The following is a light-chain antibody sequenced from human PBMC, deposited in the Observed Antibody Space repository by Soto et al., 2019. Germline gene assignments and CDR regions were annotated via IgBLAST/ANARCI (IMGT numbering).Light chain of an antibody. V-gene: IGKV1-39*01. J-gene: IGKJ5*01. CDR1: QSISSY. Sequence: DIQMTQXPSSXXXXXGDRVTITCRASQSISSYLNWYQQKPGKAPKLLIYAASSLQSGVPSRFSGSGSGTDFTLTISSLQPEDFATYYCQQSYSTPITFGQGTRLEIK. CDR2: AAS. CDR3: QQSYSTPIT.